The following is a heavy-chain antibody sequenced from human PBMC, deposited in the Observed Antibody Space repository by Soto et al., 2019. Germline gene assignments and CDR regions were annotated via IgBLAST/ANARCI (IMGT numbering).Heavy chain of an antibody. V-gene: IGHV1-69*06. Sequence: SVKVSCKASGGTFSSYAISWVRQAPGQGLEWMGGIIPICGTANYAQKFQGRVTITADKSTSTAYMELSSLRSEDTAVYYCARGEQQLSPMGFDPWGQGTLVTGSS. CDR1: GGTFSSYA. D-gene: IGHD6-13*01. CDR3: ARGEQQLSPMGFDP. J-gene: IGHJ5*02. CDR2: IIPICGTA.